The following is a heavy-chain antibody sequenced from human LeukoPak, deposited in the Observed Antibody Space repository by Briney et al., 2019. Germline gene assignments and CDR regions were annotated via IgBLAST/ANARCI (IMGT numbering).Heavy chain of an antibody. Sequence: SETLSLTCTVSGGSISRYYWSWIRQPPGKGLEWIGYIYYSGSTNYNPSLKSRVTISVDTSKNQFSLKLSSVTAADTAVYYCARDLDYYDSSGYYEPVAGAFDIWGQGTMVTVSS. CDR3: ARDLDYYDSSGYYEPVAGAFDI. D-gene: IGHD3-22*01. V-gene: IGHV4-59*01. J-gene: IGHJ3*02. CDR1: GGSISRYY. CDR2: IYYSGST.